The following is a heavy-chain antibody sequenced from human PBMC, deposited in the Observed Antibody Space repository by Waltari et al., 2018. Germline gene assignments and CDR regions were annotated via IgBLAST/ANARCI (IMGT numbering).Heavy chain of an antibody. J-gene: IGHJ2*01. Sequence: QVQLQQWGAGLLKPSETLSLTCAVPGGYFSGYYWSWIRKPQGQGLEWLGENKHRGSTKYNPALKTRVTIAVDTSKNQFSLKLSSVTAADTAVYYCARGCTTVVTRYFDLWGRGTLVTVSS. CDR1: GGYFSGYY. CDR2: NKHRGST. V-gene: IGHV4-34*01. D-gene: IGHD4-17*01. CDR3: ARGCTTVVTRYFDL.